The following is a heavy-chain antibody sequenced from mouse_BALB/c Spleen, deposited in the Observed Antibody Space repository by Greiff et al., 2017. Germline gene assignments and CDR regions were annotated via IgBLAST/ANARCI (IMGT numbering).Heavy chain of an antibody. CDR3: ASGDYYGSSRGFDY. CDR1: GYTFSSYW. D-gene: IGHD1-1*01. CDR2: ILPGSGST. J-gene: IGHJ2*01. V-gene: IGHV1-9*01. Sequence: VQLQQSGAELMKPGASVKISCKATGYTFSSYWIEWVKQRPGHGLEWIGEILPGSGSTNYNEKFKGKATFTADTSSNTAYMQLSSLTSEDSAVYYCASGDYYGSSRGFDYWGQGTTLTVSS.